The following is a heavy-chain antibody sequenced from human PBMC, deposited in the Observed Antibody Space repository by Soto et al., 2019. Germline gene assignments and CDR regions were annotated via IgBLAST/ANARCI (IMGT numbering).Heavy chain of an antibody. V-gene: IGHV3-49*03. D-gene: IGHD3-10*01. CDR1: GFTFGDYA. CDR2: IRSQGYRSKPYGGTT. Sequence: GGSLRLSCTASGFTFGDYAMSWFRQAPGKGLEWVGFIRSQGYRSKPYGGTTEYAASVKGRFAISRDDSKSIAYLQMNSLKIEDTAVYYCAGQLYYGSSFDYWGQGTLVTVSS. J-gene: IGHJ4*02. CDR3: AGQLYYGSSFDY.